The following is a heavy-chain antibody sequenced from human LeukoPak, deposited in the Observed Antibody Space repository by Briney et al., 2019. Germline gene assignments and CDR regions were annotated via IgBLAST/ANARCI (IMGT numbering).Heavy chain of an antibody. CDR3: ASLTVTTGMDV. CDR1: GGSISSGEYY. CDR2: IYYSGST. J-gene: IGHJ6*02. D-gene: IGHD4-17*01. V-gene: IGHV4-39*07. Sequence: SESLSLTCTVSGGSISSGEYYWSWIRQPPGKGLEWIGSIYYSGSTYYNPSLKSRVTISVDTSKNQFSLKLSSVTAADTAVYYCASLTVTTGMDVWGQGTTVTVSS.